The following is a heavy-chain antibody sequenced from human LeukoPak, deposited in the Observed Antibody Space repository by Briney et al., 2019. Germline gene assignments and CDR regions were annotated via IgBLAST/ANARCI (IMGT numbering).Heavy chain of an antibody. Sequence: SETLSLTCTVSGGSISSSSYYWGWIRQPPGKGLEWIGSIYYSGSTYYNPSLKSRVTISVDTSKNQFSLKLSSVTAADTAVYYCARRALITMIVVVSVNWFDPWGQGTLVTVSS. J-gene: IGHJ5*02. CDR2: IYYSGST. CDR1: GGSISSSSYY. CDR3: ARRALITMIVVVSVNWFDP. V-gene: IGHV4-39*01. D-gene: IGHD3-22*01.